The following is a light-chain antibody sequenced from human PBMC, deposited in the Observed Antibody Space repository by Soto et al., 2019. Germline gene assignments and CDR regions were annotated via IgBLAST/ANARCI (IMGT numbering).Light chain of an antibody. CDR1: NSNIGAGYD. CDR3: QSYDSSLSAPYV. V-gene: IGLV1-40*01. CDR2: GNS. J-gene: IGLJ1*01. Sequence: LPTQPPPVSAGPGERVTLSCPGENSNIGAGYDVHWYQQLPGTAPKLLIYGNSNRPSGVPDRFSGSKSGTSASLAITGLQAEDEADYYCQSYDSSLSAPYVFGTGTKVTVL.